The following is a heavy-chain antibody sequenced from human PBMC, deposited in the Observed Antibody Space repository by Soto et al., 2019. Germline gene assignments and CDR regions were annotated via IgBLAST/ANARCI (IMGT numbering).Heavy chain of an antibody. Sequence: QITLKESGPTLVKPTQTLTLTCTFSGFSLNTSGVGVGWIRQPPGKALEWLALIYWDDDKQYTPSLKRRLPITKDTSKDQVVLTMTTMDPVDTATYYCAHSDLGWRLYFDYWGQGALVTVSS. D-gene: IGHD6-19*01. J-gene: IGHJ4*02. V-gene: IGHV2-5*02. CDR1: GFSLNTSGVG. CDR2: IYWDDDK. CDR3: AHSDLGWRLYFDY.